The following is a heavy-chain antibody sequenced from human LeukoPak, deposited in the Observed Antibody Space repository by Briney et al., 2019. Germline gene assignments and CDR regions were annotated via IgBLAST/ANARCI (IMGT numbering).Heavy chain of an antibody. CDR2: IYYSGST. D-gene: IGHD3-3*01. CDR3: ARETAYESFGVVSNWFDP. CDR1: GGSFSGYY. J-gene: IGHJ5*02. Sequence: PSETLSLTCAVYGGSFSGYYWSWIRQPPGKGLEWIGYIYYSGSTNYNPSLKSRVTISVDTSKNQFSLKLTSVTAADTAVYYCARETAYESFGVVSNWFDPWGQGTLVTVSS. V-gene: IGHV4-59*01.